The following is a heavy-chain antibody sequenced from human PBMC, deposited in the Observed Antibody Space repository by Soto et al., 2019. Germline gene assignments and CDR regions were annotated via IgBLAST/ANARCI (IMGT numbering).Heavy chain of an antibody. CDR1: GGSISSYY. J-gene: IGHJ4*02. V-gene: IGHV4-59*01. CDR3: ARKEGTSVYGDKPFDY. CDR2: IYYSGST. D-gene: IGHD4-17*01. Sequence: SETLSLTCTVSGGSISSYYWSWIRQPPGKGLEWIGYIYYSGSTNYNPSLKSRVTISVDTSKNQFSLKLSSVTAAETAVYYCARKEGTSVYGDKPFDYWGQGTLVNVSS.